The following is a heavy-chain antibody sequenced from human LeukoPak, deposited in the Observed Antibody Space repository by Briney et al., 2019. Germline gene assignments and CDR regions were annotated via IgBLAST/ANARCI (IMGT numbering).Heavy chain of an antibody. Sequence: SETLSLTCGVSGYSISCGFYWGWIRQPPGKGLQWIGSLYYTGSAEYNPSLKSRLTMSMDKSKNQFSLKLNSVTAADTAVYHCARLWSGYNFDYWGQGTLVTVSS. D-gene: IGHD5-24*01. V-gene: IGHV4-38-2*01. CDR1: GYSISCGFY. J-gene: IGHJ4*02. CDR2: LYYTGSA. CDR3: ARLWSGYNFDY.